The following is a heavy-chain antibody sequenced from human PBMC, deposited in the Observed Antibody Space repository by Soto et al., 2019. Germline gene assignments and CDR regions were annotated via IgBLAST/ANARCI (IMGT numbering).Heavy chain of an antibody. CDR1: GGSISSSSYY. V-gene: IGHV4-39*01. CDR2: IYYSGST. D-gene: IGHD1-1*01. Sequence: SETLSLTCTVSGGSISSSSYYWGWIRQPPGKGLEWIGSIYYSGSTYYNPSLKSRVTISVDTSKNQFSLKLSSVTAADTAVYYCARLGDVVQPPDYWGQGTLVTVSS. CDR3: ARLGDVVQPPDY. J-gene: IGHJ4*02.